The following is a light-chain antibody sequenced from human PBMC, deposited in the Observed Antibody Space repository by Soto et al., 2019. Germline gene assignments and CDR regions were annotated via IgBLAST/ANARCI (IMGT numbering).Light chain of an antibody. J-gene: IGKJ2*01. V-gene: IGKV1-39*01. CDR3: QQSYTTPVYS. CDR1: QNIIFY. Sequence: DIQMTHSPSSLSASVGDRVTITCRASQNIIFYLNWYQQKPGKAPKLLIYAASNLESGVPSRVSGSGSVTDFTLIIISLQPEDFVTYFCQQSYTTPVYSFGQGTKLEIK. CDR2: AAS.